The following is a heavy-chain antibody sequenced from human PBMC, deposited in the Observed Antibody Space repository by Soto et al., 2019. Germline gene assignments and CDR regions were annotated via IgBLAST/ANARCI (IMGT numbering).Heavy chain of an antibody. CDR3: ARSSGGNLGIIIAGTNWFAR. CDR2: INPHCGST. J-gene: IGHJ5*02. CDR1: RDTFTSYY. D-gene: IGHD3-16*01. V-gene: IGHV1-46*01. Sequence: ASVRVSCKAPRDTFTSYYINWVRQAPGQGLEWMGVINPHCGSTAYAKKFKGRVTLTRDTSASTVYMEVSSLTSEDTAMYYCARSSGGNLGIIIAGTNWFARWGKGNMLSVST.